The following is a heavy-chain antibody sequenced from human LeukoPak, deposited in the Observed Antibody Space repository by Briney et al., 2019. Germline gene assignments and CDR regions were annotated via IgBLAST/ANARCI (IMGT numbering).Heavy chain of an antibody. CDR3: ARELIRYYYDSSGYLDY. J-gene: IGHJ4*02. CDR2: IKQDGSEK. Sequence: PGGSLRLSCAASGFTFSSYWMSWVRQAPGKGLEWVANIKQDGSEKYYVDSVKGRFTISRDNAKNSLYLQMNSLRAEDTAVYYCARELIRYYYDSSGYLDYWGQGTLVTVSS. V-gene: IGHV3-7*01. CDR1: GFTFSSYW. D-gene: IGHD3-22*01.